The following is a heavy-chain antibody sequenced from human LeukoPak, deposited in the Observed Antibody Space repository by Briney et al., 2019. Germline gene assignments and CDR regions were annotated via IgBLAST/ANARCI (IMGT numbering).Heavy chain of an antibody. CDR3: AKDAVVADSYYFDY. V-gene: IGHV3-30*18. J-gene: IGHJ4*02. D-gene: IGHD2-15*01. CDR2: ISYDGSNK. CDR1: GFTFSSYG. Sequence: PGRSLRLSCAASGFTFSSYGMHWVRQAPGKGLEGVAVISYDGSNKYYADSVKGRFTISRDNSKNTLYLQMNSLRAEDTAVYYCAKDAVVADSYYFDYWGQGTLVTVSS.